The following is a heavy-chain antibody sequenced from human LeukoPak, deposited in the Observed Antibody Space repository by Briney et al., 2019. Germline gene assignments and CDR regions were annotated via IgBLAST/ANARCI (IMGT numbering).Heavy chain of an antibody. J-gene: IGHJ4*02. V-gene: IGHV3-20*04. CDR3: ARDSIGSRYFDF. D-gene: IGHD2/OR15-2a*01. CDR1: GFTFDDFG. CDR2: INWNGADT. Sequence: PGGSLRLSCAASGFTFDDFGMTWVRQAPGQGLEWVSGINWNGADTGYGDSVKGRFTISRDNAKNSLYLQMSSLRAGDTAFYYCARDSIGSRYFDFWGQGTLVTVSS.